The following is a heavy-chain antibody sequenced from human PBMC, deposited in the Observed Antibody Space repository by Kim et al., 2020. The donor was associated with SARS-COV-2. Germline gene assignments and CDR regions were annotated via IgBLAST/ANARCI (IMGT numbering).Heavy chain of an antibody. CDR1: GFTFSNAW. Sequence: GGSLRLSCAASGFTFSNAWMSWVRQAPGKGLEWVGRIKSKTDGGTTDYAAPGKGRFTISRDDSKNTLHLQMNSLKTEDTAVYYCTTDVGVVVVAATLYYYGMDVWGQGTTVTVSS. D-gene: IGHD2-15*01. CDR3: TTDVGVVVVAATLYYYGMDV. J-gene: IGHJ6*02. CDR2: IKSKTDGGTT. V-gene: IGHV3-15*01.